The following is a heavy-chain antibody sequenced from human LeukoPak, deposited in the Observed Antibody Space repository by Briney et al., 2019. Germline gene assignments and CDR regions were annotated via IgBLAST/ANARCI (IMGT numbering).Heavy chain of an antibody. D-gene: IGHD6-13*01. CDR3: AKDRAQQLVLDF. J-gene: IGHJ4*02. CDR2: IDSGGST. Sequence: PGGSLRLSCAASGIAVSSNHMSWVRQAPGKGLEWVSVIDSGGSTQYADSVRGRFTISRDNSKNTLYLQMNSLRAEDTAVYYCAKDRAQQLVLDFWGQGTLVTVSS. CDR1: GIAVSSNH. V-gene: IGHV3-53*01.